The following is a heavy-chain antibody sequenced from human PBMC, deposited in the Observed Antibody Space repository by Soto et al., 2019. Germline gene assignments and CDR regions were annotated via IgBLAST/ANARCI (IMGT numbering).Heavy chain of an antibody. D-gene: IGHD2-2*01. CDR1: GYTFTSYG. V-gene: IGHV1-18*01. Sequence: VASVKVSCKASGYTFTSYGISWVRQAPGQGLEWMGWISAYNGNTNYAQKLQGRVTMTTDTSTSTAYMELRSLRSDDTAVYYCARGQYCSSTSCYVYWFDPWGQGTLVTVSS. CDR2: ISAYNGNT. J-gene: IGHJ5*02. CDR3: ARGQYCSSTSCYVYWFDP.